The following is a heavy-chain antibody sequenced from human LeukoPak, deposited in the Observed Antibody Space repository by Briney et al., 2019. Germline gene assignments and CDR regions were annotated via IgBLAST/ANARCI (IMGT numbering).Heavy chain of an antibody. J-gene: IGHJ5*02. Sequence: GGSLRLSCAASGFTFSSYGMHWVRQAPGKGPEWVAFIRYDGSNKYYADSVKGRFTISRDNSKNTLYLQMNGLRAEDTAVYYCAKGQSSSWYGHLMGNWFDPWGQGTLVTVSS. D-gene: IGHD6-13*01. V-gene: IGHV3-30*02. CDR1: GFTFSSYG. CDR2: IRYDGSNK. CDR3: AKGQSSSWYGHLMGNWFDP.